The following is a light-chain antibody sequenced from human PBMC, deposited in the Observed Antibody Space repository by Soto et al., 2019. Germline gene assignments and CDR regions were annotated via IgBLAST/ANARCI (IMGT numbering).Light chain of an antibody. Sequence: MVLTQSPAAPSLSPGKRATLCCSASQSVSSYLAWYQHKPGQAPRLLIYDASNRVTGIPARFSGSVSGTNFTLTISSLESEDFAVYYCQQRSNWPPWTFGQGTKVEIK. CDR3: QQRSNWPPWT. CDR2: DAS. V-gene: IGKV3-11*01. J-gene: IGKJ1*01. CDR1: QSVSSY.